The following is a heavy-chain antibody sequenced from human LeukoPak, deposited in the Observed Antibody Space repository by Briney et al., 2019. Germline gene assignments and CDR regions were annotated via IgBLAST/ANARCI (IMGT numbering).Heavy chain of an antibody. CDR1: GYTFTSYG. V-gene: IGHV1-18*01. J-gene: IGHJ5*02. Sequence: ASVKVSCKASGYTFTSYGISWVRQAPGQGLEWMGWISAYNGNTNYAQKLQGRVTMTTDTSTSTAYMELRSLSSDETAVYYCARDSDTTGRAYCSSTSCYEFDPWGQGTLVTVSS. CDR3: ARDSDTTGRAYCSSTSCYEFDP. D-gene: IGHD2-2*01. CDR2: ISAYNGNT.